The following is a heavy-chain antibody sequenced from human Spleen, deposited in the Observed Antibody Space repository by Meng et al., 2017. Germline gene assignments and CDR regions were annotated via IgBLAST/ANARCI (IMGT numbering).Heavy chain of an antibody. Sequence: SVKVSCKASGGTFSSYAISWVRQAPGQGLEWMGGIIPIFGTANYAQKFQGRVTITTDESTSTAYMELSSLRSEDTAVYYCARPRIAAAPESPHPNAFDIWGQGTMVTVSS. CDR2: IIPIFGTA. V-gene: IGHV1-69*05. CDR1: GGTFSSYA. J-gene: IGHJ3*02. CDR3: ARPRIAAAPESPHPNAFDI. D-gene: IGHD6-13*01.